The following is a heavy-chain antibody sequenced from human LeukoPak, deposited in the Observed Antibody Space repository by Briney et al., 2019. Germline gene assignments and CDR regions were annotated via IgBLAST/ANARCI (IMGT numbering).Heavy chain of an antibody. J-gene: IGHJ5*02. CDR3: AKDGRMGGSYPNWFDP. CDR2: ISYDGSNK. CDR1: GFTFSSYA. D-gene: IGHD1-26*01. V-gene: IGHV3-30*04. Sequence: PGGSLRLSCAASGFTFSSYAMHWVRQAPGKGLEWVAVISYDGSNKYYADSVKGRFTISRDNSKNTLYLQMNSLRAEDTAMYYCAKDGRMGGSYPNWFDPWGQGTLVTVSS.